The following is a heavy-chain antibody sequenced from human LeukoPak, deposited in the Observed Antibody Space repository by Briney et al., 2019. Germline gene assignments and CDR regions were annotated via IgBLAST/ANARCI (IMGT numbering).Heavy chain of an antibody. Sequence: GGSLRLSCAASGFTFSSYIMNWVRQAPGKGLEWVSSISSSNNYLYYADSVKGRFTISRDNSKNTLYLQMNSLRAEDTAVYYCAKPIVVVVAAKTDDAFDIWGQGTMVTVSS. CDR3: AKPIVVVVAAKTDDAFDI. J-gene: IGHJ3*02. CDR2: ISSSNNYL. CDR1: GFTFSSYI. D-gene: IGHD2-15*01. V-gene: IGHV3-21*04.